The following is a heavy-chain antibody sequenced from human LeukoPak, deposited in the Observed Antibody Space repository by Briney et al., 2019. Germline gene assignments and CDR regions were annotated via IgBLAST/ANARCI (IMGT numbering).Heavy chain of an antibody. Sequence: PSETLSLTCTVSGGSISSSSYYWGWIRQPPGKGLEWIGSIYYSGSTYYNPSLKSRVTISVDTSKNQFSLKLSSVTAADTAVYYCARLAVSLSTYYDFWSGYPDAFDIWGQGTMVTVSS. CDR2: IYYSGST. V-gene: IGHV4-39*01. D-gene: IGHD3-3*01. J-gene: IGHJ3*02. CDR1: GGSISSSSYY. CDR3: ARLAVSLSTYYDFWSGYPDAFDI.